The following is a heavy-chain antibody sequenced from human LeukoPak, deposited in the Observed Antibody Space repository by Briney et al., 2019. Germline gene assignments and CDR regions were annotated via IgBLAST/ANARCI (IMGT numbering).Heavy chain of an antibody. Sequence: ASVKVSCKASGGTFSSYGISWVRQAPGQGLEWMGRIIPILGIANYAQKFQGRVTITADKSTSTAYMELSSLRSEDTAVYYCARGGSKVDTAMVTLDYWGQGTLVTVSS. V-gene: IGHV1-69*04. CDR3: ARGGSKVDTAMVTLDY. J-gene: IGHJ4*02. CDR2: IIPILGIA. D-gene: IGHD5-18*01. CDR1: GGTFSSYG.